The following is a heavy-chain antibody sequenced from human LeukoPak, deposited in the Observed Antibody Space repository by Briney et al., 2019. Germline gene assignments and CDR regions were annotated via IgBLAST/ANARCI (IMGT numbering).Heavy chain of an antibody. CDR2: IYYSGST. V-gene: IGHV4-39*07. Sequence: SETLSLTCTVSGGSISSSSYYWGWIRQPPGKGLEWIGSIYYSGSTYYNPSLKSRVAISVDTSKNQFSLKLSSVTAADTAVYYCARDRGDLDYYGMDVWGQGTTVTVSS. J-gene: IGHJ6*02. CDR1: GGSISSSSYY. D-gene: IGHD3-3*01. CDR3: ARDRGDLDYYGMDV.